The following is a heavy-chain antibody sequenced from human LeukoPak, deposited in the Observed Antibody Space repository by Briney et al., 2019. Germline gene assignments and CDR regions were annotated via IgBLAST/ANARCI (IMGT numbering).Heavy chain of an antibody. D-gene: IGHD2-8*02. J-gene: IGHJ5*02. CDR3: ATYRQVLLPFEP. Sequence: GGSLRLSCAVSGFTFTDTYMTWIRQAPGKGLESLSYISPSGTDISYADSVKGRFAISRDNAKNPLYLQMNSLRAEDTAIYYCATYRQVLLPFEPWGQGTLVTVSS. CDR2: ISPSGTDI. CDR1: GFTFTDTY. V-gene: IGHV3-11*01.